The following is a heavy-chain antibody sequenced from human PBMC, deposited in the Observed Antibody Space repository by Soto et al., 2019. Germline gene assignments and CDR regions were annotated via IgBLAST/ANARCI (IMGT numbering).Heavy chain of an antibody. CDR1: GGSFSGYY. CDR3: AINRVDTAMVFAFDI. J-gene: IGHJ3*02. CDR2: INHSGST. D-gene: IGHD5-18*01. Sequence: SETLSLTCAVYGGSFSGYYWSWIRQPPGKGLEWIGEINHSGSTNDNPSLKSRVTISVDTSKNQFSLKLSSVTAADTAVYYCAINRVDTAMVFAFDIWGQGTMVTVSS. V-gene: IGHV4-34*01.